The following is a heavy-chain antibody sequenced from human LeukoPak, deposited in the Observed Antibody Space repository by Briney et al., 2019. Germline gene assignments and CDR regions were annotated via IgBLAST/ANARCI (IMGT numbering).Heavy chain of an antibody. J-gene: IGHJ4*02. V-gene: IGHV4-59*01. Sequence: PSETLSLTCTVSGDSFIGSYWSWIRQAPGQGLEWIGYIYYPVDTNYNPSLQSRVTISVDISKKQFSLRLTPVTAADTAVYYCARRRYYDGSGYNPTYYFDYWGQGILVTVSS. CDR1: GDSFIGSY. D-gene: IGHD3-22*01. CDR2: IYYPVDT. CDR3: ARRRYYDGSGYNPTYYFDY.